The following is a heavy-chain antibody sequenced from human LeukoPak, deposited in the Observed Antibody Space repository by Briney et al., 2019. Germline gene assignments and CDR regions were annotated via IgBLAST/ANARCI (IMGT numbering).Heavy chain of an antibody. D-gene: IGHD5-24*01. J-gene: IGHJ3*02. CDR2: INPNSGGT. V-gene: IGHV1-2*02. CDR1: GYTFTGYY. CDR3: ARVADGYNYGAFDI. Sequence: ASVKVSCKASGYTFTGYYIHWVRQAPGQGLEWMGWINPNSGGTNYARSFQGRVTMTRDTSTSTAYVELNSLRSDDTAVYYCARVADGYNYGAFDIWGQGTVATVSS.